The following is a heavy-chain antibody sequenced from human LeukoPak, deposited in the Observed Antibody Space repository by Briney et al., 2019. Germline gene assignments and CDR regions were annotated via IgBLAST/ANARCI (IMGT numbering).Heavy chain of an antibody. D-gene: IGHD3-10*01. J-gene: IGHJ6*03. Sequence: SETLSFTCTVSGGSISSYYWSWIRQPPGKGVEWIRYIYYSGYTNYNPSLKSRVTISVDTSKNQFSLKLSSVTAADTAVYYCARTTMVRGTYYMDVWGKGTTVTISS. CDR3: ARTTMVRGTYYMDV. V-gene: IGHV4-59*01. CDR2: IYYSGYT. CDR1: GGSISSYY.